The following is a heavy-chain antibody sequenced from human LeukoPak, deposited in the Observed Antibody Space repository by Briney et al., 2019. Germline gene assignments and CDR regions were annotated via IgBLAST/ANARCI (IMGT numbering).Heavy chain of an antibody. V-gene: IGHV1-8*03. CDR3: ARMAYCSGGSCYHNWFDP. CDR2: MNPNSGNT. Sequence: WASVKVSCKASGYTFTSYDINWVGQATGQGLEWMGWMNPNSGNTGYAQKFQGRVTITRNTSISTAYMELSSLRSEDTAVYYCARMAYCSGGSCYHNWFDPWGQGTLVTVSS. CDR1: GYTFTSYD. J-gene: IGHJ5*02. D-gene: IGHD2-15*01.